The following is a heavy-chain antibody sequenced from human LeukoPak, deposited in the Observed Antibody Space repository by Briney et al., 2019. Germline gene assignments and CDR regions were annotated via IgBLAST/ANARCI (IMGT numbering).Heavy chain of an antibody. CDR2: IYYIGST. D-gene: IGHD3/OR15-3a*01. V-gene: IGHV4-39*01. Sequence: PSETLSLTCTVSGGSISSGSYSWAWIRQPPGKGLEWIGSIYYIGSTYYGPSLKSRVTISVDSSKDQFSLRLRSVTAADTAVYYCARPNSGRLGDDFTVWGQGTMVTVSP. CDR3: ARPNSGRLGDDFTV. CDR1: GGSISSGSYS. J-gene: IGHJ3*01.